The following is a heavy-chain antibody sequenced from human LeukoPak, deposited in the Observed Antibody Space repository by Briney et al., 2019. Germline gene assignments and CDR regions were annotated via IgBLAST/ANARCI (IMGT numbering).Heavy chain of an antibody. V-gene: IGHV1-2*06. D-gene: IGHD6-19*01. CDR3: AIIAVAGSLDY. J-gene: IGHJ4*02. CDR2: INPNSGGT. Sequence: ASVMVSCKASGYTFTGYYMHWVRQAPGQGLEWMGRINPNSGGTNYAQKFQGRVTMTRDTSISTAYMELSRLRSDDTAVYYCAIIAVAGSLDYWGQGTLVTVSS. CDR1: GYTFTGYY.